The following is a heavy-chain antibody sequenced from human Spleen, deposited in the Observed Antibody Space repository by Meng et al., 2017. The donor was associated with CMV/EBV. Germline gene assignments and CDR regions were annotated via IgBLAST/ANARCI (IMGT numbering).Heavy chain of an antibody. J-gene: IGHJ6*02. CDR3: ARDQGVYCSGGSCYGMDV. Sequence: GESLKISCVGSGFTFSTYAMSWVRQAPGKGLEWVSTISASGASTHDAASVRGRFTISRDNSKNTLYLQMNSLRAEDTAVYYCARDQGVYCSGGSCYGMDVWGQGTTVTVSS. CDR1: GFTFSTYA. CDR2: ISASGAST. D-gene: IGHD2-15*01. V-gene: IGHV3-23*01.